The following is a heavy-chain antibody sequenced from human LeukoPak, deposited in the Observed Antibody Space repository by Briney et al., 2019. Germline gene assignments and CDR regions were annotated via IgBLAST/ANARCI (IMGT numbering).Heavy chain of an antibody. CDR3: ARRGYSYGYLSDY. V-gene: IGHV4-39*01. Sequence: IGSSYYRGSTYYNPSLKSRVTISVDTSKNQFSLKLSSVTAADTAVYYCARRGYSYGYLSDYWGQGTLVTVSS. J-gene: IGHJ4*02. CDR2: SYYRGST. D-gene: IGHD5-18*01.